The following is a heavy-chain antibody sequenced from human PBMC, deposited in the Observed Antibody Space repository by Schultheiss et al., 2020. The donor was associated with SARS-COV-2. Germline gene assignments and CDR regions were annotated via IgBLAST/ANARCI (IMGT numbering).Heavy chain of an antibody. CDR2: IWYDGSNK. Sequence: GESLKISCAASGFTFSSYAMHWVRQAPGKGLEWVAVIWYDGSNKYYADSVKGRFTISRDNSKNTLYLQMNSLRAEDTAVYYCARVSLRYNDAFDIWGQGTMVTVSS. D-gene: IGHD3-9*01. V-gene: IGHV3-30*07. CDR1: GFTFSSYA. J-gene: IGHJ3*02. CDR3: ARVSLRYNDAFDI.